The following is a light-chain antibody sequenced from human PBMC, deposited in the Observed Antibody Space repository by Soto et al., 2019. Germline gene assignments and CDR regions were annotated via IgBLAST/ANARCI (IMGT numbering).Light chain of an antibody. CDR1: RSVSTS. V-gene: IGKV3-15*01. CDR2: GVS. J-gene: IGKJ4*02. Sequence: VMTQSPATLSVSPGERATLSCRARRSVSTSLAWYQQKPAQAPNLLIYGVSTRATGVPASIRGSGSGTDFTRTISSLQSEDFAFYYCQQYSDWPPLTFGGGNTLAIK. CDR3: QQYSDWPPLT.